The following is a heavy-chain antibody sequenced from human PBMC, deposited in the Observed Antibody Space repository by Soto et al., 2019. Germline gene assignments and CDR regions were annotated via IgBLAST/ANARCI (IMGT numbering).Heavy chain of an antibody. V-gene: IGHV4-30-2*01. CDR1: GGSISSGGYS. D-gene: IGHD2-21*02. CDR2: IYHSGST. CDR3: ARGGPYCGGDCYSAIWFDP. Sequence: SKTLSLTCAVSGGSISSGGYSWSWIRQPPGKGLEWIGYIYHSGSTYYNPSLKSRVTISVDRSKNQFSLKLSSVTAADTAVYYCARGGPYCGGDCYSAIWFDPWGQGTLVTVSS. J-gene: IGHJ5*02.